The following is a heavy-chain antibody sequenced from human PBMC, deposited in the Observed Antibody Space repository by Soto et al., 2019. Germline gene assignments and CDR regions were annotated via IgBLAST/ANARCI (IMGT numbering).Heavy chain of an antibody. V-gene: IGHV1-18*04. CDR2: ISAYNGNT. CDR3: ARAGELVVVAAADY. D-gene: IGHD2-15*01. J-gene: IGHJ4*02. CDR1: GYTFTGYY. Sequence: ASVKVSCKASGYTFTGYYMHWVRQAPGQGLEWMGWISAYNGNTNYAQKLQGRVTMTTDTSTSTAYMELRSLRSDDTAVYYCARAGELVVVAAADYWGQGTLVTVYS.